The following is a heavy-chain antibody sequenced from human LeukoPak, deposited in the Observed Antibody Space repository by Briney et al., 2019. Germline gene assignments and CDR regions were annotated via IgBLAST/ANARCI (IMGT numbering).Heavy chain of an antibody. D-gene: IGHD3-9*01. V-gene: IGHV3-23*01. J-gene: IGHJ4*02. CDR2: ISGSGGST. Sequence: GGSLRLSCAASGFTFSSYAMSWVRQAPGKGLEWVSAISGSGGSTYYADSVKGRFTISRDNSKNTLYLQMNSLRAEDTAVYYCAKVHQPSYYDILTGYFDYWGQGTLVTVSS. CDR1: GFTFSSYA. CDR3: AKVHQPSYYDILTGYFDY.